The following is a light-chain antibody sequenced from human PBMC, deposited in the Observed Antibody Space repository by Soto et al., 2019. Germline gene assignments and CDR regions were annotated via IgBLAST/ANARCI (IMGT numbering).Light chain of an antibody. CDR1: QDIRTW. V-gene: IGKV1-12*01. CDR2: GAS. J-gene: IGKJ5*01. Sequence: QMTQSPSSVSAYVGDRVTITWRASQDIRTWLAWYQQKPGKAPKTLTYGASTLQSGVPSRFSGSGSGTYFTLTISSLQPEDSATYYCQHATTFPITFGQGTRREIK. CDR3: QHATTFPIT.